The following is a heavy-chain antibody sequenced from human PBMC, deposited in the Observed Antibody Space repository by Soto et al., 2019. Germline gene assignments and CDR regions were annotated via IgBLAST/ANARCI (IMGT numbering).Heavy chain of an antibody. CDR3: ARVKRYSGYDWWLLEIDY. D-gene: IGHD5-12*01. J-gene: IGHJ4*02. V-gene: IGHV3-9*01. CDR1: GFTFDDYA. Sequence: GGSLRLSCAASGFTFDDYAMQWVRQAPGKGLEWVSGISWNSGSIGYADSVKGRFTISRDNAKNSLYLQMNSLRSDDTAVYYCARVKRYSGYDWWLLEIDYWGQGTLVTVSS. CDR2: ISWNSGSI.